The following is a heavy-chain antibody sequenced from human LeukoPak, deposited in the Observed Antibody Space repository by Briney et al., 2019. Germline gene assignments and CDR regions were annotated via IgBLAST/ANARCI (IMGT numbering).Heavy chain of an antibody. Sequence: PGGSLRLSCAASGFTFSDYSMNWVRQAPGKGLEWISYIGIDSGNTNYADSVKGRCTISGDKAKNSLYLQMNSLRVEDTAVYYCARDYKYAFDNWGSGTLVTVSS. CDR1: GFTFSDYS. J-gene: IGHJ4*02. D-gene: IGHD5-24*01. V-gene: IGHV3-48*01. CDR3: ARDYKYAFDN. CDR2: IGIDSGNT.